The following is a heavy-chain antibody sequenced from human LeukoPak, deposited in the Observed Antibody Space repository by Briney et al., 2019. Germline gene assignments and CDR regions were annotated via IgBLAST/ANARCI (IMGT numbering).Heavy chain of an antibody. CDR3: ARDYQGGYGDKTVDY. CDR2: IYYSGST. Sequence: SETLSLTCTVSGGSISSSSYYWGWIRQPPVKGLEWIGSIYYSGSTYYNPSLKSRVTISVDTSKNQFSLKLSSVTAADTAVYYCARDYQGGYGDKTVDYWGQGTLVTVSS. V-gene: IGHV4-39*07. D-gene: IGHD5-18*01. J-gene: IGHJ4*02. CDR1: GGSISSSSYY.